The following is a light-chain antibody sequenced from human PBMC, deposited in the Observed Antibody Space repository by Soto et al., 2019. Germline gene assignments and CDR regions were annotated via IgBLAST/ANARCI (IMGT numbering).Light chain of an antibody. Sequence: AIKRTQSPASLSASLGDRGSITCRAREGLRADIRWYQHQPGQAPRLLIYGASTLQSGFPSRFSGSGSGTDFTLTSSGLPHEDFATYYCLYEYSYPRTFGQGTKVESK. CDR2: GAS. J-gene: IGKJ1*01. CDR3: LYEYSYPRT. CDR1: EGLRAD. V-gene: IGKV1-6*01.